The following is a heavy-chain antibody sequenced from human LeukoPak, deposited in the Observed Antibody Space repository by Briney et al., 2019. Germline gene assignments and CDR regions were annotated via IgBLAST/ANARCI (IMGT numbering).Heavy chain of an antibody. D-gene: IGHD6-19*01. Sequence: PETLSLTCTVSGYSISSGYYWGWIRQPPGKGLEWIGSIYHSGRTYYNPSLKSRVTISVDTSKNQFSLMLSSVTAADTAVYYCARGVGSGWSDYWGQGTLVTVSS. CDR2: IYHSGRT. J-gene: IGHJ4*02. V-gene: IGHV4-38-2*02. CDR1: GYSISSGYY. CDR3: ARGVGSGWSDY.